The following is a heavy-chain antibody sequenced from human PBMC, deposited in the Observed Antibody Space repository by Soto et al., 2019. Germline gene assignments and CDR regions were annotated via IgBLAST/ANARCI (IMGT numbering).Heavy chain of an antibody. J-gene: IGHJ3*02. Sequence: GGSLRLSCAASGFTFSSYGMHWVRQAPGKGLEWVAVIWYDGSNKYYADSVKGRFTISRDNSKNTLYLQMNSLRAEDTAVYYCARDRIAAVRDAFDIWGQGTMVTVSS. CDR1: GFTFSSYG. V-gene: IGHV3-33*01. CDR2: IWYDGSNK. D-gene: IGHD6-13*01. CDR3: ARDRIAAVRDAFDI.